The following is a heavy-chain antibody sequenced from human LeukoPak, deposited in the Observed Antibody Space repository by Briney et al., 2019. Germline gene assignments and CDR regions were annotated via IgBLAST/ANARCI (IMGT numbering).Heavy chain of an antibody. Sequence: ASVKVSCKASGYTFTSYGISWVRQAPGQGLEWMGGIIPIFGTANYAQKFQGRVTITADESTSTAYMELSSLRSEDTAVYYCARNRDGYNYFWFDPWGQGTLVTVS. CDR1: GYTFTSYG. V-gene: IGHV1-69*13. CDR2: IIPIFGTA. CDR3: ARNRDGYNYFWFDP. J-gene: IGHJ5*02. D-gene: IGHD5-24*01.